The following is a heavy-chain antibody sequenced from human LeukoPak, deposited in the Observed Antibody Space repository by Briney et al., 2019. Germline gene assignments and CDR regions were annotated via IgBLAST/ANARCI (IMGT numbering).Heavy chain of an antibody. CDR1: GFTFDDYA. V-gene: IGHV3-9*03. J-gene: IGHJ4*02. CDR3: AAEDYYGSGSIY. CDR2: ISWNSGSI. D-gene: IGHD3-10*01. Sequence: GRSLRLSCAASGFTFDDYAMHWVRQAPGKGLEWVSGISWNSGSIGYADSVKGRFTISRDNAKNSLYLQMNSLRAEDMALYYCAAEDYYGSGSIYWGQGTLVTVSS.